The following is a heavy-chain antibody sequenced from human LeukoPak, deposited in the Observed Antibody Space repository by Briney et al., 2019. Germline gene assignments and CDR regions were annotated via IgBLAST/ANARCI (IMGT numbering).Heavy chain of an antibody. CDR1: GFTFSSYG. Sequence: GGSLRLSCAASGFTFSSYGMSWVRQAPGKGLEWVSAISGSGGSTYYADSVKGRFTISRDNSKNTLYLQMNSLRAEDTAVYYCAKDGPYSSGWYGRYYYYMDVWGKGTTVTISS. CDR2: ISGSGGST. CDR3: AKDGPYSSGWYGRYYYYMDV. J-gene: IGHJ6*03. D-gene: IGHD6-19*01. V-gene: IGHV3-23*01.